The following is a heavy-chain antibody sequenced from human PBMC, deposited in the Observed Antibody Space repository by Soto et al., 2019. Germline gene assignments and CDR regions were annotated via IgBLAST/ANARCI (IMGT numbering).Heavy chain of an antibody. V-gene: IGHV3-7*01. CDR1: GFTFSSYW. J-gene: IGHJ4*02. CDR2: IKQDGSEK. CDR3: ASVKRDYDSSGYYYVFDY. Sequence: GGSLRLSCAASGFTFSSYWMSWVRQAPGKGLEWVANIKQDGSEKYYVDSVKGRFTISRDNAKNSLYLQMNSLRAEDAAVYYCASVKRDYDSSGYYYVFDYWGQGTLVTVSS. D-gene: IGHD3-22*01.